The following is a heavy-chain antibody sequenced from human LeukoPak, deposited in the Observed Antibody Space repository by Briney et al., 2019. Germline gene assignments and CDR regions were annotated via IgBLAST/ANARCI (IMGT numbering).Heavy chain of an antibody. D-gene: IGHD3-10*01. CDR3: ARAPGFGDAFDI. CDR2: ISAYNGNT. Sequence: ASVKVSCKASGYTFTSYGISWVRQAPGQGLEWMGWISAYNGNTNYAQKLQGRVTMTTDTSTSTAYVELRSLRSDDTAVYYCARAPGFGDAFDIWGQGTMVTVSS. J-gene: IGHJ3*02. CDR1: GYTFTSYG. V-gene: IGHV1-18*01.